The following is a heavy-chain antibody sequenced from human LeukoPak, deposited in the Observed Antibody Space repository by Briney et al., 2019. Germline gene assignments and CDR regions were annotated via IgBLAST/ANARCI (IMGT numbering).Heavy chain of an antibody. J-gene: IGHJ6*02. CDR1: EGTFSSYT. D-gene: IGHD2-2*01. CDR3: ARDREYCSSTSCSHGMDV. Sequence: SVKLSCKASEGTFSSYTISWVRQAPGQGLEWMGRIIPILGIANYAQKFQGRVTITADKSTSTAYMELSSLRSEDTAVYYCARDREYCSSTSCSHGMDVWGQGTTVTVSS. V-gene: IGHV1-69*04. CDR2: IIPILGIA.